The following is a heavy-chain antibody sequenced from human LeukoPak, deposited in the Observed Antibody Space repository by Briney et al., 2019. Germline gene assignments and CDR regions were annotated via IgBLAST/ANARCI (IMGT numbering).Heavy chain of an antibody. V-gene: IGHV4-30-4*01. CDR2: IYYSGST. J-gene: IGHJ4*02. CDR1: GGSISSGDYY. D-gene: IGHD2-21*02. Sequence: SETLSLTCTVSGGSISSGDYYWSWIRQPPGKGLEWIGYIYYSGSTYYNPSLKSRVTISVDTSKNQFSLKLSSVTAADTAVYYCARAPVVVTANDYWGQGTLGTVSS. CDR3: ARAPVVVTANDY.